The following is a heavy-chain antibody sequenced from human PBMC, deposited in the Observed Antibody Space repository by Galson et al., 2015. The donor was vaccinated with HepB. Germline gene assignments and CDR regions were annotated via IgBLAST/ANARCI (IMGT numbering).Heavy chain of an antibody. CDR3: ATAPLRFDGGENWFDP. CDR2: FDPEDGET. V-gene: IGHV1-24*01. Sequence: SVKVSCKVSGYTLTELSMHWVRQAPGKGLEWMGGFDPEDGETIYAQKFQGRVTMTEDTSTDTAYMELSSLRSEDTAVYYCATAPLRFDGGENWFDPWGQGTLVTVSS. CDR1: GYTLTELS. D-gene: IGHD3-16*01. J-gene: IGHJ5*02.